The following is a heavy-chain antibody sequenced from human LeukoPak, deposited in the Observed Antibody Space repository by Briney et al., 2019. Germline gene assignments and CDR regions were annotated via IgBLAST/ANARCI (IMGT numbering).Heavy chain of an antibody. Sequence: SETLSLTCAVYGGSFSGYYWSWIRQPPGKGLEWIGEINHSGSTNYNPSLKSRVTISVDTSKKKFSLRLTSATAADTAVYYCARAREDYFDSRGQGVNSHFDYWGQGTLVTVSS. J-gene: IGHJ4*02. CDR3: ARAREDYFDSRGQGVNSHFDY. D-gene: IGHD3-22*01. V-gene: IGHV4-34*01. CDR2: INHSGST. CDR1: GGSFSGYY.